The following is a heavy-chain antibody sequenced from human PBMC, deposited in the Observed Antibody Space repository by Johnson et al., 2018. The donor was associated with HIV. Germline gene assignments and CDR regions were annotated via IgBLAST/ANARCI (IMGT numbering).Heavy chain of an antibody. J-gene: IGHJ3*02. CDR3: ARGALGDWVDAFDI. V-gene: IGHV3-30*04. Sequence: QVQLVESGGGLVQPGGSLRLSCAASGFTFSSYAMHWVRQAPGKGLEWVAVISYDGSDKYYADSVKGRFTISRDNSKNTLYLQMHSLRAEDTAVYYCARGALGDWVDAFDIWGQGTMVTVSS. CDR2: ISYDGSDK. CDR1: GFTFSSYA. D-gene: IGHD3-16*01.